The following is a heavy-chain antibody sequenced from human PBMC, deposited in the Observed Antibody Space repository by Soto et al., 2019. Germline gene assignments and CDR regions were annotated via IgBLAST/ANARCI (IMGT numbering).Heavy chain of an antibody. D-gene: IGHD3-22*01. CDR1: CYIFAMYD. CDR2: MNPNSGNT. J-gene: IGHJ6*02. V-gene: IGHV1-8*01. CDR3: VRGVITLYYYYGMDV. Sequence: ASLQVSRKVSCYIFAMYDINWVRLATGQGLEWMGWMNPNSGNTGYAQKFQGRVTMTRNTSISTAYMELSSLRSEDTAVYYCVRGVITLYYYYGMDVWGQGTTVTVSS.